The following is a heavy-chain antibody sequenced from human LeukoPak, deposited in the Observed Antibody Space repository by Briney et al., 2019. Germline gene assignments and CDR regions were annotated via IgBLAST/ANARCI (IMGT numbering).Heavy chain of an antibody. V-gene: IGHV1-18*01. Sequence: GASVKVSCKASGYTFTSYGISWVRQAPGQGLEWMGWISAYNGNTNYAQKLQGRVTTTTDTSTSTAYMELRSLRSDDTAVYYCARDDGVLLWFGELSSLYGMDVWGQGTTVTVSS. CDR1: GYTFTSYG. CDR3: ARDDGVLLWFGELSSLYGMDV. CDR2: ISAYNGNT. D-gene: IGHD3-10*01. J-gene: IGHJ6*02.